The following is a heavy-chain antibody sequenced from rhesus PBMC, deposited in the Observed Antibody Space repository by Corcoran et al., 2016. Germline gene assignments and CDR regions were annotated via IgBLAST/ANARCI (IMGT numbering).Heavy chain of an antibody. D-gene: IGHD7-45*01. CDR1: GYSFTSYW. CDR2: IDPSDSDT. CDR3: AKDHKRQLTGEGSYYFDY. Sequence: EVQLVQSGAEVKRPGESLKISCKHSGYSFTSYWISWVRQMPGKGLEWRGAIDPSDSDTRYSPSFQGQVTSSDDKSISTTYLQWSSLKASDSATYYGAKDHKRQLTGEGSYYFDYWGQGVLVTVSS. V-gene: IGHV5-2*01. J-gene: IGHJ4*01.